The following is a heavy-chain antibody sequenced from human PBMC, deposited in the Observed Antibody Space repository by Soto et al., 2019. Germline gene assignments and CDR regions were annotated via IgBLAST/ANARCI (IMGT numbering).Heavy chain of an antibody. CDR3: ALSDYYYYGMDV. J-gene: IGHJ6*02. CDR1: GFTVSSNY. CDR2: TRNKANSYTT. D-gene: IGHD3-16*02. Sequence: PGGSLRLSCAASGFTVSSNYMSWVRQAPGKGLEWVGRTRNKANSYTTEYAASVKGRFTISRDDSKNSLYLQMNSLKTEDTAVYYCALSDYYYYGMDVWGQGTTVTVSS. V-gene: IGHV3-72*01.